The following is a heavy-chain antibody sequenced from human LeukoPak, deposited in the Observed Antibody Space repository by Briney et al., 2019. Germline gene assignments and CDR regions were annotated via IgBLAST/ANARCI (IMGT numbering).Heavy chain of an antibody. CDR1: GDSVSSNSAA. CDR2: TYYRSKWYS. Sequence: SQTLPLTCAISGDSVSSNSAAWNWITQSPSRGLEWLGRTYYRSKWYSDYAVSVKSRITINPDTSKNQFSLQLNSVTPEDTAVYYCARGTNDFDYWGQGTLVTVSS. CDR3: ARGTNDFDY. D-gene: IGHD1/OR15-1a*01. V-gene: IGHV6-1*01. J-gene: IGHJ4*02.